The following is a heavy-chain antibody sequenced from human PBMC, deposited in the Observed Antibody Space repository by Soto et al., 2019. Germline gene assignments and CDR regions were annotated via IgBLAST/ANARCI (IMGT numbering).Heavy chain of an antibody. Sequence: QITLNESGPTVVKPAETLTLTCTFSGFSLTTSGVGVDWIRQSPGKAPEWLPLIYWDDDKRYSASLKSRLTITKDTSKNQVVLTIASVDPADTATYYCAHRILRTVFGLVTTTAIYFDFWGQGTPVVVSS. V-gene: IGHV2-5*02. CDR3: AHRILRTVFGLVTTTAIYFDF. J-gene: IGHJ4*02. D-gene: IGHD3-3*01. CDR2: IYWDDDK. CDR1: GFSLTTSGVG.